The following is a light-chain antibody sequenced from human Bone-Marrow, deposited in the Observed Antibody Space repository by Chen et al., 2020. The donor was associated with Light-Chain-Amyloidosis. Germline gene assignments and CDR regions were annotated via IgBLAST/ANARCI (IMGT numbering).Light chain of an antibody. J-gene: IGLJ3*02. CDR2: KDS. CDR1: ALPKQY. CDR3: QSADSSDLGV. V-gene: IGLV3-25*03. Sequence: SYELTQPPSVSVSPGQTARITCSGDALPKQYAYWYQQKPGQAPVLVIYKDSERPSGIPERFSGSSSGKTVTLTSSGVQAEDEADYYCQSADSSDLGVFGGGTKLTVL.